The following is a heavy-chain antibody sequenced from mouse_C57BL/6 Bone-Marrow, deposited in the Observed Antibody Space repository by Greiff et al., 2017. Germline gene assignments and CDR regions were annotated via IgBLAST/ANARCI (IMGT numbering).Heavy chain of an antibody. CDR1: GFTFSSYA. V-gene: IGHV5-4*01. Sequence: EVHLVESGGGLVKPGGSLKLSCAVSGFTFSSYAMSWVRQTPEKRLEWVATISDGGSYTYHPDNVKGRFTISRGNAKNNLYLQVSHLKSEDTTMYYCAREGLGPQFAYWGQGTLVTVSA. J-gene: IGHJ3*01. D-gene: IGHD4-1*01. CDR2: ISDGGSYT. CDR3: AREGLGPQFAY.